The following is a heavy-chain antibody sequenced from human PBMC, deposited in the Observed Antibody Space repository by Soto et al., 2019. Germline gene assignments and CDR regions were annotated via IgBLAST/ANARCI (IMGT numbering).Heavy chain of an antibody. CDR3: ARGDNWRLDL. D-gene: IGHD1-20*01. CDR2: IHLGGTT. J-gene: IGHJ5*02. CDR1: GDSITSSAW. Sequence: QVQLQESGPGLVKPSGTLSLTCAVSGDSITSSAWWSCVRQPPGKGLEWIGEIHLGGTTNYNPSLKSRVTISVDKSKNQFSLSLNSVTAADTGIYYCARGDNWRLDLWGQGTLVTVSS. V-gene: IGHV4-4*02.